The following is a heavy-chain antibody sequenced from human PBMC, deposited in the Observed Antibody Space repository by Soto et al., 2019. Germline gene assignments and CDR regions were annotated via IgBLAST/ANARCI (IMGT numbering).Heavy chain of an antibody. CDR1: GGTFSSYA. Sequence: SVKVSCKASGGTFSSYAISWVRQAPGQGLEWMGGIIPIFGTANYAQKFQGRVTITADESTSTAYMELSSLRSEDTAVYYCARALIVLVPAAIYYYYYGMDVWGQGTTVTVSS. J-gene: IGHJ6*02. D-gene: IGHD2-2*01. CDR2: IIPIFGTA. CDR3: ARALIVLVPAAIYYYYYGMDV. V-gene: IGHV1-69*13.